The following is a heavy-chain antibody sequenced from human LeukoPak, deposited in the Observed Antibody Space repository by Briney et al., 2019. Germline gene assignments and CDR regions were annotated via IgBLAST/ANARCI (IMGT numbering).Heavy chain of an antibody. J-gene: IGHJ6*02. V-gene: IGHV1-18*01. D-gene: IGHD3-3*01. CDR1: GYTFTSYG. Sequence: ASVKASCKASGYTFTSYGISWVRQAPGQGLEWMGWISAYNGNTNYAQKLQGRVTMTTDTSTSTAYMELRSLRSDDTAVYYCAITSGYPQHYYYGMDVWGQGTTVTVSS. CDR2: ISAYNGNT. CDR3: AITSGYPQHYYYGMDV.